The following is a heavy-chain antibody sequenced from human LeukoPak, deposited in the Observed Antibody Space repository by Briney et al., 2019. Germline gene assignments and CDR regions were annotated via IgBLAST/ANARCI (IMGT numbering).Heavy chain of an antibody. D-gene: IGHD2-15*01. V-gene: IGHV3-30*01. Sequence: GGSLRLSCAASGFSFSYYAMHWVRQAPSKGLEWVAVISNNGTNNYYADSVKGRFTISRDNSKNTLYLQMNSLRAEDTAVYYCARSTGDCSGGTCYSDFDCWGQGPLVTVSS. CDR3: ARSTGDCSGGTCYSDFDC. CDR1: GFSFSYYA. CDR2: ISNNGTNN. J-gene: IGHJ4*02.